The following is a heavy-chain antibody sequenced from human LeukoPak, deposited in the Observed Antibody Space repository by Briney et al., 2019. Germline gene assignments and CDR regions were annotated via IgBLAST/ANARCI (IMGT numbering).Heavy chain of an antibody. V-gene: IGHV4-39*01. CDR2: IYYSGST. D-gene: IGHD3-3*01. CDR1: GGSISSSSYY. J-gene: IGHJ4*02. CDR3: ASLRSSYHDFWSGYLTDFDY. Sequence: PSETLSLTCTVSGGSISSSSYYWGWIRQPPGKGLEWIGSIYYSGSTYYNPSLKSRVTISVDTSKNQFSLKLSSVIAADTAVYYCASLRSSYHDFWSGYLTDFDYWGQGTLVTVSS.